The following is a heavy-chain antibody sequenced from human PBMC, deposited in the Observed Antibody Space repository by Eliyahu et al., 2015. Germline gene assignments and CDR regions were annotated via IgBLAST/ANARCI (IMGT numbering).Heavy chain of an antibody. Sequence: QVQLVQSGSELKKPGAXVKXSCXTSGYTXTYYAMNWVRQAPGQAFECIGSINTNTGHPAYAQGFAGRFVLSLDSSVSTAYLDIRSLKPEDTAIYYCVCYSWGWGQGTQVTVS. CDR2: INTNTGHP. J-gene: IGHJ4*02. CDR1: GYTXTYYA. CDR3: VCYSWG. V-gene: IGHV7-4-1*02. D-gene: IGHD3-16*01.